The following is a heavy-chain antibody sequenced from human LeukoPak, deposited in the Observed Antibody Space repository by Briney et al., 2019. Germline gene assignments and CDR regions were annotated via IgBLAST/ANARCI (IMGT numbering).Heavy chain of an antibody. Sequence: GGSLRLSCAASGFTFSSYSMNWVRQASGKGLEWVSSISSSSSYIYYADSVKGRFTISRDNSKNTLYLQMNSLRAEDTAVYYCARGLGYYDSSGSDYWGQGTLVTVSS. V-gene: IGHV3-21*01. J-gene: IGHJ4*02. CDR2: ISSSSSYI. D-gene: IGHD3-22*01. CDR3: ARGLGYYDSSGSDY. CDR1: GFTFSSYS.